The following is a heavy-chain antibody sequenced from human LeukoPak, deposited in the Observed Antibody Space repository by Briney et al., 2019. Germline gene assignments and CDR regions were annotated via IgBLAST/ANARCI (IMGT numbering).Heavy chain of an antibody. CDR2: ISISGGTT. CDR1: GFTFSSYG. Sequence: GGSLRLSCATFGFTFSSYGMTWVRQAPGKGLEWVSTISISGGTTYYADSVKGRSSISRDNSKSTVYLQMNSLRAEDTAVYYCAKGGLVWFGEFNWGQGTLVTVSS. CDR3: AKGGLVWFGEFN. J-gene: IGHJ4*02. D-gene: IGHD3-10*01. V-gene: IGHV3-23*01.